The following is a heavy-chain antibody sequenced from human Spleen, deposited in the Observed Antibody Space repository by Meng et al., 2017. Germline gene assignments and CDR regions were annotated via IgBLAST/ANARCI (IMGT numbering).Heavy chain of an antibody. CDR2: IYTSGST. D-gene: IGHD6-13*01. V-gene: IGHV4-61*02. CDR3: AGFLGGVTWPGIAAAGTIGIAY. Sequence: SETLSLTCTVSGGSISSGSYYWSWIRPPAGKGLEWIGRIYTSGSTNYNPSLKSRVTISVDTSKNQFSLKLSSVTAADTAMYYCAGFLGGVTWPGIAAAGTIGIAYWGQGTLVTAPQ. CDR1: GGSISSGSYY. J-gene: IGHJ4*02.